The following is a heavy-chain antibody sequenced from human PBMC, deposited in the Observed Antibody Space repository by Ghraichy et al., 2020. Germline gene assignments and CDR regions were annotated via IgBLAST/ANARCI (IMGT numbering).Heavy chain of an antibody. D-gene: IGHD2-21*02. CDR3: ALRGYCGGDCHTDY. J-gene: IGHJ4*02. V-gene: IGHV4-34*01. Sequence: SETLSLTCAVYGGSFSGYYWSWIRQPPGKGLEWIGEINHSGSTNYNPSLKSRVTISVDTSKNQFSLKLSSVTAADTAVYYCALRGYCGGDCHTDYWGQGTLVTVSS. CDR1: GGSFSGYY. CDR2: INHSGST.